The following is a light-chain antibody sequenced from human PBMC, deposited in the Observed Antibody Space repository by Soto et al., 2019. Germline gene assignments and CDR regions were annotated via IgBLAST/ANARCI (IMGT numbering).Light chain of an antibody. V-gene: IGKV3-20*01. CDR2: GAS. CDR1: QSVSSSY. J-gene: IGKJ1*01. Sequence: EIVLTQSPGTLSLSPGERATLSCRASQSVSSSYLAWYQQTPGQAPRLLIYGASSRATGIPDRFSGSGSGTDFTLTISILEPEDFAVYYCQQYGSSPWTFGQGTKVEIK. CDR3: QQYGSSPWT.